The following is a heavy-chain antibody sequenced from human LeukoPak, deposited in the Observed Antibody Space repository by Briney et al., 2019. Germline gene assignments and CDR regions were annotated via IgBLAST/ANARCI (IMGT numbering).Heavy chain of an antibody. D-gene: IGHD6-19*01. CDR3: ARDSGWYYFDY. J-gene: IGHJ4*02. V-gene: IGHV3-21*01. CDR2: ISSSSSYI. CDR1: GFTFGSYS. Sequence: GGSLRLSCAASGFTFGSYSMNWVRQAPGKGLEWVSSISSSSSYIYYADSVKGRFTISRDNAKNSLYLQMNSLRAEDTAVYYCARDSGWYYFDYWGQGTLVTVSS.